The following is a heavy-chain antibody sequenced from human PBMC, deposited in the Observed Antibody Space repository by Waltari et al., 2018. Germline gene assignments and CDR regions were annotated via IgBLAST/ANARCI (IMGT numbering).Heavy chain of an antibody. CDR3: VGLEDCSGPGGNCYSGDSFALDV. D-gene: IGHD2-15*01. CDR2: INHKGNG. Sequence: QVQLQQWGAGQLQPSETLSLTCAVSGGSFSGYYWGWIRQPPGKGLEWIGEINHKGNGNYNPSLRSRVTMLIDTSRSQFSLKVNSVTAADTAVYYCVGLEDCSGPGGNCYSGDSFALDVWGQGTTVTVSS. CDR1: GGSFSGYY. V-gene: IGHV4-34*02. J-gene: IGHJ6*02.